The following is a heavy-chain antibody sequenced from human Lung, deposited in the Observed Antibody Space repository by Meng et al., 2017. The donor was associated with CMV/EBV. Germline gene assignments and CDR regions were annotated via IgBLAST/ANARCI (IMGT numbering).Heavy chain of an antibody. V-gene: IGHV4-34*01. CDR1: GGSFSGYD. CDR2: INHRGST. D-gene: IGHD3-22*01. Sequence: GSLRLSCAVYGGSFSGYDWSWIRQSPGKGLEWIGEINHRGSTNYNPSLKSRLTISVDTSKNQFSLKLNSVTAADTAVYYCARGSTSVTMIVVVITAASLAYDSWGHGTLVTVSS. CDR3: ARGSTSVTMIVVVITAASLAYDS. J-gene: IGHJ5*01.